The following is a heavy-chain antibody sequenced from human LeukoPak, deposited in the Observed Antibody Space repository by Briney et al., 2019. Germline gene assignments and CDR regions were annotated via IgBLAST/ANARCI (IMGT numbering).Heavy chain of an antibody. CDR3: ARGGSYSSSWYYMDV. V-gene: IGHV1-69*05. CDR2: IIPIFSTA. D-gene: IGHD6-13*01. Sequence: SSVKVSCKASGGTFSSYAISWVRQAPGQGLEWMGGIIPIFSTANYAQKFQGRVTMTRDTSISTAYMELSRLRSDDTAVYYCARGGSYSSSWYYMDVWGKGTTVTVSS. J-gene: IGHJ6*03. CDR1: GGTFSSYA.